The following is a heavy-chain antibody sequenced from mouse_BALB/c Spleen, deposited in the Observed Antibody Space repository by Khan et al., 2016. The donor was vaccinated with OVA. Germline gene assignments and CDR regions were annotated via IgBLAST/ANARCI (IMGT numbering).Heavy chain of an antibody. CDR1: GHTFTNFG. CDR2: INTYTGEP. D-gene: IGHD2-10*01. Sequence: QIQLVQSGPELKKPGETVKISCKASGHTFTNFGMNWVKQAPGKGLKWMGWINTYTGEPTYADDFNGRFAFSLEASASTAYLQINNLTNEDTATYFCARPPYFSEAMDNWGQGTSVTGSS. J-gene: IGHJ4*01. CDR3: ARPPYFSEAMDN. V-gene: IGHV9-3-1*01.